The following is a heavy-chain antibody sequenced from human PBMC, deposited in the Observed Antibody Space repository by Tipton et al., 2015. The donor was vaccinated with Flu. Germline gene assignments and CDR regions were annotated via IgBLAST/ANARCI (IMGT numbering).Heavy chain of an antibody. Sequence: TLSLTCTVSGGSISSSSHHWGWIRQPPGKGLEWIGCMFHSGSTYYNPSLKSRVTISLDTSKNQFSLKLSSVTAADTAVYYCVSDRGWMTEDFWGPGTLVTVSS. CDR1: GGSISSSSHH. V-gene: IGHV4-39*07. CDR2: MFHSGST. D-gene: IGHD5-12*01. CDR3: VSDRGWMTEDF. J-gene: IGHJ4*02.